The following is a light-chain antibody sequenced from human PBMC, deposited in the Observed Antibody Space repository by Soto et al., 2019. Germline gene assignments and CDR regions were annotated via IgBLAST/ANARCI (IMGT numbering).Light chain of an antibody. Sequence: IQMTQSPSSLSASVGDRVTITCRASQDIRNDLGWFQQKPGKAPKPLINTASTLQSGVSSRFSGSGSGTEFTLTISSLQPDDFATYYCQQYNSYPWTFGQGTKVDIK. CDR2: TAS. J-gene: IGKJ1*01. CDR3: QQYNSYPWT. V-gene: IGKV1-17*01. CDR1: QDIRND.